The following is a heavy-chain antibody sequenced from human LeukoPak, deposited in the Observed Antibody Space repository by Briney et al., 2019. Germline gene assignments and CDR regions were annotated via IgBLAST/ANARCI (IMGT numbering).Heavy chain of an antibody. CDR2: ISSSGSTI. D-gene: IGHD4-23*01. V-gene: IGHV3-48*04. CDR1: GFTFSSYA. Sequence: GRSLRLSCAASGFTFSSYAMHWVRQAPGKGLEWVSYISSSGSTIYYADSVKGRFTISRDNAKNSLYLQMNSLRAEDTAVYYCARNTYDYGGNDPETFDYWGQGTLVTVSS. J-gene: IGHJ4*02. CDR3: ARNTYDYGGNDPETFDY.